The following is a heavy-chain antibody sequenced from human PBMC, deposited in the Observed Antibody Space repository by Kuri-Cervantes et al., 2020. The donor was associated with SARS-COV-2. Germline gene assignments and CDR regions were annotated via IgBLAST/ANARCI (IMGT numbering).Heavy chain of an antibody. Sequence: GGSLRLSCAASGFTVSSNYMSWVRQAPGKGLEWVSVIYSGGSTYYADSVKGRFTISRDNSKNTLYLQMNSLRAEDTAVYYCAKDEYDVLTGYLFNYWGQGTLVTVSS. CDR3: AKDEYDVLTGYLFNY. CDR1: GFTVSSNY. CDR2: IYSGGST. J-gene: IGHJ4*02. V-gene: IGHV3-66*01. D-gene: IGHD3-9*01.